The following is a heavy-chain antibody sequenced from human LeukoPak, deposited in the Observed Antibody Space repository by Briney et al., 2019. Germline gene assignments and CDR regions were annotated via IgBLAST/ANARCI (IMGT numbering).Heavy chain of an antibody. Sequence: ASVKVSCKASGYTFTAYYMHWVRQAPGQGLEWMGWINPNSGVTNYAQQFQGRVTMTRDTSINTAYMELSRLRSDDTAVYYCASLGDSSGFYYVASWGQGTLVTVSS. CDR3: ASLGDSSGFYYVAS. D-gene: IGHD3-22*01. CDR1: GYTFTAYY. CDR2: INPNSGVT. V-gene: IGHV1-2*02. J-gene: IGHJ4*02.